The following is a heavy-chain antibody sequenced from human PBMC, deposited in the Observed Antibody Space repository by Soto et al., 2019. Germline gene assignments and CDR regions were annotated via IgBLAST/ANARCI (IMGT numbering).Heavy chain of an antibody. CDR2: ISAYNGNT. V-gene: IGHV1-18*01. J-gene: IGHJ3*02. D-gene: IGHD3-3*01. Sequence: ASVKVSCKASGYTFTSYGISWVRQAPGQGLEWMGWISAYNGNTNYAQKLQGRVTMTTDTSTSTAYMELRSLRSDDTAVYYCAIQNYDFWSQDAFDIWGQGTMVTVSS. CDR1: GYTFTSYG. CDR3: AIQNYDFWSQDAFDI.